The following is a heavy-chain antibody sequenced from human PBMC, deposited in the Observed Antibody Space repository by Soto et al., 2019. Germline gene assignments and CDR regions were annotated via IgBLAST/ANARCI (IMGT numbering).Heavy chain of an antibody. CDR2: IKSKTDGGTT. CDR1: SVSNAW. Sequence: SVSNAWMNWVRQAPGKGLEWVGRIKSKTDGGTTDYAAPVKGRFTISRDDSKNTLYLQMNSLKTEDTAVYYCTTPGGRLGELSLPPDFDYWGQGTLVTVSS. D-gene: IGHD3-16*02. V-gene: IGHV3-15*07. J-gene: IGHJ4*02. CDR3: TTPGGRLGELSLPPDFDY.